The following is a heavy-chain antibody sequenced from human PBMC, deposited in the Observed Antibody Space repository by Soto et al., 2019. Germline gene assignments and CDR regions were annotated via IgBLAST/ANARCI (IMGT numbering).Heavy chain of an antibody. J-gene: IGHJ2*01. CDR1: GYTFTRYY. V-gene: IGHV1-46*01. D-gene: IGHD1-26*01. CDR3: ARWKSGAFSYFDL. Sequence: QVQLVQAGDEVKKPGASVKFSCKASGYTFTRYYMHWVRPAPAQGLEWMGIINPSGGSTSYAPKVQGIVTMTRDTSTITVYMELSSLRSEDTAVYYCARWKSGAFSYFDLWSRGTLVTFSS. CDR2: INPSGGST.